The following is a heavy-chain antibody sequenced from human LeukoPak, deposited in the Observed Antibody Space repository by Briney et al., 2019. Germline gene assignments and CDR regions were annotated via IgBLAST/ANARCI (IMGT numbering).Heavy chain of an antibody. Sequence: PGGSLRLSCAASGFTFSSYSMSWVRQAPGKGREWVSSISSSSSYIFYADSVKGRFTISRDNAKNSLYLQMNSLRAEDTAVYYCARGAAVAAPPSDYWGQGTLVTVSS. CDR1: GFTFSSYS. D-gene: IGHD6-19*01. J-gene: IGHJ4*02. CDR2: ISSSSSYI. V-gene: IGHV3-21*01. CDR3: ARGAAVAAPPSDY.